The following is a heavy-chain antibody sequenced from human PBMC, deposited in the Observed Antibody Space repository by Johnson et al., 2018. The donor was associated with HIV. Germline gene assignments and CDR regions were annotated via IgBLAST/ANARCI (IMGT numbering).Heavy chain of an antibody. CDR3: AKERRAPRAFDI. J-gene: IGHJ3*02. CDR1: GLTVSSNY. Sequence: VQVVESGGGVVRPGGSLRLSCTASGLTVSSNYMSWVRQAPGKGLEWVSVIYSGGTTYHADSVKGRFTISRDNSKNTLYLQMNSLRAEDTAVYYCAKERRAPRAFDIWGQGTMVTVSS. V-gene: IGHV3-53*01. CDR2: IYSGGTT. D-gene: IGHD1-26*01.